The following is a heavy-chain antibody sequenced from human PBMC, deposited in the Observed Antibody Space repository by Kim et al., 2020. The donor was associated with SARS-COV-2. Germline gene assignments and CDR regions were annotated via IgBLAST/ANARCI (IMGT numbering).Heavy chain of an antibody. Sequence: ASVKVSCKASGYTFTSYGISWVRQAPGQGLEWMGWISAYNGNTNYAQKLQGRVTMTTDTSTSTAYMELRSLRSDDTAVYYCARELGGRAMYSSSWYDEYFQHWGQGTLVTVSS. CDR1: GYTFTSYG. CDR2: ISAYNGNT. D-gene: IGHD6-13*01. V-gene: IGHV1-18*01. CDR3: ARELGGRAMYSSSWYDEYFQH. J-gene: IGHJ1*01.